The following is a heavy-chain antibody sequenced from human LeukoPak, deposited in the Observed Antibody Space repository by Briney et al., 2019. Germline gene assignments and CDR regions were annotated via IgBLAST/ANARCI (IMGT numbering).Heavy chain of an antibody. V-gene: IGHV5-10-1*01. CDR2: IDPSDSYT. Sequence: GESLKISCKGSGYSFTSYWISWVRQMPGKGLGWMGRIDPSDSYTNHSPSFQGHVTISADRSISTAYLQWNRLKASDTAIYYCARAASGEGMDVWGQGTTVTVSS. CDR3: ARAASGEGMDV. D-gene: IGHD4-17*01. CDR1: GYSFTSYW. J-gene: IGHJ6*02.